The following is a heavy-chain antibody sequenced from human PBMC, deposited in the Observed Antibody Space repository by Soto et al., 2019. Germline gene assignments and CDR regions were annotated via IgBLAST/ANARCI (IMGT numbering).Heavy chain of an antibody. CDR2: IYWNDDK. D-gene: IGHD3-16*01. CDR3: AHTWGLPFDY. CDR1: GSSLRTTGVG. Sequence: SGPTQVNPTQTLTLTCSYSGSSLRTTGVGVGWIRQPPGKALEWLGIIYWNDDKRYSPSLESRFTLTSDISKSQVVLTMTNMEPVDTATYYCAHTWGLPFDYWGQGTLVTVS. J-gene: IGHJ4*02. V-gene: IGHV2-5*01.